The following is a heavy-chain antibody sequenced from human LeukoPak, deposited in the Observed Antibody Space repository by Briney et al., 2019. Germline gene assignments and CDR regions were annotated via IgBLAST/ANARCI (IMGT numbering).Heavy chain of an antibody. CDR2: IYTSGST. Sequence: SETLSLTCTVSGGSISSYYWSWIRQPAGKGLEWIGRIYTSGSTNYNPSLKSRVTISVDTSKNQFSLKLSSVTAADTAVYYCARGGVYDSSGYYFVPFDYWGQGTLVTVSS. CDR3: ARGGVYDSSGYYFVPFDY. CDR1: GGSISSYY. V-gene: IGHV4-4*07. D-gene: IGHD3-22*01. J-gene: IGHJ4*02.